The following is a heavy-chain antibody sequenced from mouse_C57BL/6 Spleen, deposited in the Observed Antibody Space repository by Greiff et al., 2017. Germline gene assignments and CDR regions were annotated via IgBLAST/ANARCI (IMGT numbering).Heavy chain of an antibody. V-gene: IGHV1-59*01. J-gene: IGHJ1*03. D-gene: IGHD1-1*01. Sequence: QVQLQQPGAELVRPGTSVKLSCKASGYTFTSYWMHWVKQRPGQGLEWIGVIDPSDSYTNYNQKFKGKATLTVDTSSSTAYMQLSSLTSEDSAVYYCARGGSSPYWYFDVWGTGTTVTVSS. CDR2: IDPSDSYT. CDR1: GYTFTSYW. CDR3: ARGGSSPYWYFDV.